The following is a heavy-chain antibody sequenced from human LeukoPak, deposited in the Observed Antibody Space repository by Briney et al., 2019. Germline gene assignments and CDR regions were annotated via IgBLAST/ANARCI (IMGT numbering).Heavy chain of an antibody. CDR2: IYYSGST. D-gene: IGHD3-22*01. J-gene: IGHJ6*02. Sequence: PSETLSLTCTVSGGSISGYYWTWIRQPPGKGLEWIGYIYYSGSTNYNPSLKSRVTISVDTSKNQFSLKLSSVTAADTAVYYCARVTYYYDSRGPYYYYYGMDVWGQGTTVTVSS. CDR1: GGSISGYY. V-gene: IGHV4-59*01. CDR3: ARVTYYYDSRGPYYYYYGMDV.